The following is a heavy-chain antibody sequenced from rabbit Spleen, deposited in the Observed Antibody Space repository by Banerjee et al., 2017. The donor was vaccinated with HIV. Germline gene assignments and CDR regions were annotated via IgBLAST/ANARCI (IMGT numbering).Heavy chain of an antibody. D-gene: IGHD1-1*01. CDR2: IYTGSGNT. CDR1: GFSFSAGYY. CDR3: ARSINWSNRGLNL. J-gene: IGHJ4*01. Sequence: QSLEESGGDLVKPGASLTLTCTASGFSFSAGYYMCWVRQAPGKGLEWIASIYTGSGNTYYANWAKSRFTISKTSSTTVTLQMTSLTAADTATYFCARSINWSNRGLNLWGPGTLVTVS. V-gene: IGHV1S40*01.